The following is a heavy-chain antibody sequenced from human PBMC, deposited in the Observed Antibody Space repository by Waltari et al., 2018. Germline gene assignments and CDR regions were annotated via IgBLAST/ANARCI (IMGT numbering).Heavy chain of an antibody. V-gene: IGHV3-21*04. Sequence: EVQLAESGGGLVRPGGSLRLSCVASRFTFGNSNMNWVRQAPGKGLRGVSAISGDSASLNDADAVRGRFTISRDNARSSLFLQMNTLRAEDTAVYYCTGGVTTPGVADVHDYQYGMDVWGQGTTVTVSS. CDR1: RFTFGNSN. D-gene: IGHD3-10*02. J-gene: IGHJ6*02. CDR2: ISGDSASL. CDR3: TGGVTTPGVADVHDYQYGMDV.